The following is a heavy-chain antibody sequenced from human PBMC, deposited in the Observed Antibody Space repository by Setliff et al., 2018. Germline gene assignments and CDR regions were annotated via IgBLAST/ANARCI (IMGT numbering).Heavy chain of an antibody. J-gene: IGHJ3*02. CDR3: ARDSVLRYFDWLLYTPDAFDI. V-gene: IGHV3-11*04. CDR1: GFTFSDYY. CDR2: ISSSGSTI. Sequence: GGSLRLSCAASGFTFSDYYMSWIRQAPGKGLEWVSYISSSGSTIYYADSVKGRFTISRDNAKNSLYLQMNSLRAEDTAAYYCARDSVLRYFDWLLYTPDAFDIWGQGTMVTVSS. D-gene: IGHD3-9*01.